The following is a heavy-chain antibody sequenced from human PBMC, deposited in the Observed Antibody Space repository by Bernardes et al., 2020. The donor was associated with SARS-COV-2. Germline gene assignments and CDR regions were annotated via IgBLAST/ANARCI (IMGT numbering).Heavy chain of an antibody. Sequence: GGSLRLSCASSGFTFSNYGMNWVRQAPGKGLEWVAIIPNDAYKENYADSVKGRFTISRDNAKNMLYLQMDSLRPEDTAVYYCAKSVAVAVYYLDYWGQGTLFTGAS. J-gene: IGHJ4*02. CDR3: AKSVAVAVYYLDY. D-gene: IGHD6-19*01. V-gene: IGHV3-30*18. CDR2: IPNDAYKE. CDR1: GFTFSNYG.